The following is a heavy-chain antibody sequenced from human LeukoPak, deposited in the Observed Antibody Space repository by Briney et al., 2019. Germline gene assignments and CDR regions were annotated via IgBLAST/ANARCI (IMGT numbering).Heavy chain of an antibody. Sequence: ASDKVSCKASGYTFTSHVINWVRQAPAQGREWMGWISSYNGNTYYAQNFQGRVTLTTDTSTSTAYMELRSLTSDDTAVYFCARWSGSGDDSNYFDYWGQGTLVTVSS. V-gene: IGHV1-18*01. CDR1: GYTFTSHV. D-gene: IGHD5-12*01. CDR2: ISSYNGNT. J-gene: IGHJ4*02. CDR3: ARWSGSGDDSNYFDY.